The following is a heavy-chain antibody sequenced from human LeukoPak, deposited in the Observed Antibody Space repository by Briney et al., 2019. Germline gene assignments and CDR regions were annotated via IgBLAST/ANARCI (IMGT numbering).Heavy chain of an antibody. Sequence: GGSLRLSRAASGFTFSSYSMNWVRQAPGKGLEWVSSISSSSSYIYYADSVKGRFTISRDNAKNSLYLQMNSLRAEDTAVYYCARAERPTLDYWGQGTLVTVSS. CDR3: ARAERPTLDY. D-gene: IGHD5-24*01. CDR1: GFTFSSYS. J-gene: IGHJ4*02. CDR2: ISSSSSYI. V-gene: IGHV3-21*01.